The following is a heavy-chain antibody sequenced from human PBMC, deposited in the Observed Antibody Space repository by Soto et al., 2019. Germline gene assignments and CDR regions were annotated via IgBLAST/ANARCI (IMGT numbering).Heavy chain of an antibody. CDR3: ARDYNGLGV. J-gene: IGHJ4*02. V-gene: IGHV3-74*01. CDR2: ISGDGSTT. Sequence: EVQLVESGGGLVQPGGSLRLSCAASGFSLSNYWMHWVRQAPGKGLVWVARISGDGSTTTYADSVKGRFTLFRDNAKSTLYLQMNSLTGEDTAVYYCARDYNGLGVWGQGTLVTVSS. D-gene: IGHD3-10*01. CDR1: GFSLSNYW.